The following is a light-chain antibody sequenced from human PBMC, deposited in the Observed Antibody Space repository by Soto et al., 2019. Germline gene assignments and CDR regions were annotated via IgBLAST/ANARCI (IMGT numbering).Light chain of an antibody. V-gene: IGLV1-47*02. CDR2: SND. CDR1: SSNIGGNS. CDR3: AAWDDSLSGWV. Sequence: QTVMTQPPSVSAAPGQKVTISCSGSSSNIGGNSVSWYQQLPGTAPKLLIYSNDQRPSGVPDRFSASKSGTSASLAISGLRSDDEADYYCAAWDDSLSGWVFGGGTKLTVL. J-gene: IGLJ2*01.